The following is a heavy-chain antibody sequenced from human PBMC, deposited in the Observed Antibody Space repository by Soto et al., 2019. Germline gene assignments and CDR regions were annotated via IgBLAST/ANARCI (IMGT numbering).Heavy chain of an antibody. CDR2: ISSSSSYI. D-gene: IGHD3-22*01. J-gene: IGHJ6*02. Sequence: LRLSCAASGFTFSSYSMNWVRQAPGKGLEWVSSISSSSSYIYYADSVKGRFTISRGNAKNSLYLQMNSLRAEDTAVYYCARDGLYYDSSGYYTRYYYGMDVWGQGTTVTVSS. CDR1: GFTFSSYS. V-gene: IGHV3-21*01. CDR3: ARDGLYYDSSGYYTRYYYGMDV.